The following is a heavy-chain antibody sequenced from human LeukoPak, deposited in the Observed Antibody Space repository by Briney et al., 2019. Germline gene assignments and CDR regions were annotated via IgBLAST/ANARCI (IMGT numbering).Heavy chain of an antibody. CDR3: AKGFDSSGYSTNDY. V-gene: IGHV3-23*01. CDR2: ISGSGGST. D-gene: IGHD3-22*01. Sequence: GGSLRLSCAASGFTFSSYAVSWVRQAPGKGLEWVSAISGSGGSTYYADSVKGRFTISRDNSKNTLYLQMNSLRAEDTAVYYCAKGFDSSGYSTNDYWGQGTLVTVSS. CDR1: GFTFSSYA. J-gene: IGHJ4*02.